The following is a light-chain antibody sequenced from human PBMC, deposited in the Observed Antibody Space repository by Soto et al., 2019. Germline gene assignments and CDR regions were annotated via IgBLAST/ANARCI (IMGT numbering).Light chain of an antibody. CDR2: EDN. CDR1: SGSIASNY. V-gene: IGLV6-57*03. Sequence: NFMLTQPHSVSESPGKTVTISCTRSSGSIASNYVQWYQQRPGSAPTTVIYEDNQRPSGVPDRFSGSIDSSSNSASLTISGLKTEDEADYYCQSYDSSIPWVFGGGTKLTDL. CDR3: QSYDSSIPWV. J-gene: IGLJ3*02.